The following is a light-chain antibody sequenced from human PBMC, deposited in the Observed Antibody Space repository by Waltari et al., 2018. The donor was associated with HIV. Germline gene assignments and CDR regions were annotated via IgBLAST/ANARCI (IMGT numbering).Light chain of an antibody. CDR3: AAWDDSLSATV. Sequence: QSVLIQPPSASGTPGQRVTISCSGSSSNIGSNYVPWYQQLPGTDPELLISMSGQRPSGVPDRFSESKSGTSASLAISGLRSEDEAEYYCAAWDDSLSATVFGGGTKLTVL. J-gene: IGLJ2*01. CDR2: MSG. CDR1: SSNIGSNY. V-gene: IGLV1-47*01.